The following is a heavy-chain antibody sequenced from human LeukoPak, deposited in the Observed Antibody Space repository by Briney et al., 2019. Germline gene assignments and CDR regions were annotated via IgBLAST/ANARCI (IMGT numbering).Heavy chain of an antibody. CDR3: ARHEEGDAFDI. J-gene: IGHJ3*02. CDR1: GGSISSSSYY. CDR2: ICYSGST. V-gene: IGHV4-39*01. Sequence: ASETLSLTCTVSGGSISSSSYYWGWIRQPPGKGLEWIGSICYSGSTYYNPSLKSRVTISVDTSKNQFSLKLSSVTAADTAVYYCARHEEGDAFDIWGQGTMVTVSS.